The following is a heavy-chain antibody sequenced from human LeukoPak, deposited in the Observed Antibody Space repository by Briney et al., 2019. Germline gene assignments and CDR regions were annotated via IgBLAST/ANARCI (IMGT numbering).Heavy chain of an antibody. V-gene: IGHV3-23*01. CDR1: GFTFSSYA. D-gene: IGHD2-2*01. CDR2: ISGSGGST. Sequence: GGSLRLSCAASGFTFSSYAMNWVRQAPGKGLEWVSGISGSGGSTYLADSVHGRFTISRDNSLNTLFLQMNSLRVEDTAVYYCASARESCIGSTCYEYFHHWGQGTPLTVSS. J-gene: IGHJ1*01. CDR3: ASARESCIGSTCYEYFHH.